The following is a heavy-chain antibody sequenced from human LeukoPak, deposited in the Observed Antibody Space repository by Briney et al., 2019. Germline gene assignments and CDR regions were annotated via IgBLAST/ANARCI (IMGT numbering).Heavy chain of an antibody. Sequence: SETLSLTCAVYGGSFSGYYWSWIRQPPGKGLEWIGEINHSGSTNYNPSLKSRVTISVDTSKNQFSLKLSSVTAADKAVYYCARGGSDYDILTGYYTAEYFQHWGQGTLVTVSS. CDR3: ARGGSDYDILTGYYTAEYFQH. CDR1: GGSFSGYY. D-gene: IGHD3-9*01. J-gene: IGHJ1*01. CDR2: INHSGST. V-gene: IGHV4-34*01.